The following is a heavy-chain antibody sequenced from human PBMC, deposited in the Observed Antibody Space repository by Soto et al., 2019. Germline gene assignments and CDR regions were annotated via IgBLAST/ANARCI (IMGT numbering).Heavy chain of an antibody. CDR2: IRGFSPYT. CDR3: ARDRGYDAHDYYYNAMDV. Sequence: GGSLRLSCISSGFTFRTYAMNWVRQAPGKGLEWVSGIRGFSPYTFYAESVKGRFTISRDNAKNSLYLQMNSLRAEDTAVYYCARDRGYDAHDYYYNAMDVWGQGTTVTVSS. V-gene: IGHV3-21*01. CDR1: GFTFRTYA. D-gene: IGHD3-10*01. J-gene: IGHJ6*02.